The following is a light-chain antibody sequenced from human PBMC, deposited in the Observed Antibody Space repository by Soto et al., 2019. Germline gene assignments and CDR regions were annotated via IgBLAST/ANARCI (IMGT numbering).Light chain of an antibody. V-gene: IGLV2-14*03. CDR3: CSYTSSTTWV. Sequence: QSVLTQPASVSGSPGQSITISCTGTSSDVGGYNYVSWYQQHPGKVPKLMLYDVGSRPSGVSNRFSGSKSGNTASLTISGLQAEDEADYYCCSYTSSTTWVFGGGTKVTVL. CDR2: DVG. CDR1: SSDVGGYNY. J-gene: IGLJ3*02.